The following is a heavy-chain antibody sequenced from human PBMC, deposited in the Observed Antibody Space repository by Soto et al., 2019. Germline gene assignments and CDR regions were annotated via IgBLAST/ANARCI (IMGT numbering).Heavy chain of an antibody. J-gene: IGHJ6*03. CDR1: GYTFTSYD. V-gene: IGHV1-8*01. Sequence: ASVKVSCKASGYTFTSYDINWVRQATGQGLERMGWMNPNSGNTGYAQKFQGRVTMTRNTSISTAYMELSSLRFEDTAVYYCASVSSSTIFAHYYYYYMDVWGKGTTVTVSS. CDR2: MNPNSGNT. D-gene: IGHD3-3*01. CDR3: ASVSSSTIFAHYYYYYMDV.